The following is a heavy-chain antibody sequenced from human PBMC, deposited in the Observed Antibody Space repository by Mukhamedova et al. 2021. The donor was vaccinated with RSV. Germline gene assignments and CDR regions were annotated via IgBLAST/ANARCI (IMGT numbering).Heavy chain of an antibody. CDR3: AMTKTPSIAAGNWFDP. CDR2: IDPSDSYT. V-gene: IGHV5-10-1*01. Sequence: GLEWMGRIDPSDSYTNYSPSFQGHVTISADKSISTAYLQWSSLKASDTAMYYCAMTKTPSIAAGNWFDPSGQGTLVTVSS. D-gene: IGHD6-13*01. J-gene: IGHJ5*02.